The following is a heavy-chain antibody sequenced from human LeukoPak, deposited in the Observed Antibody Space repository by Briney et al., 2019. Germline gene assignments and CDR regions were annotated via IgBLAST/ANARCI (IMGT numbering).Heavy chain of an antibody. CDR3: AKMTTVTTNFDY. CDR2: TVSRGTT. V-gene: IGHV3-23*01. D-gene: IGHD4-17*01. J-gene: IGHJ4*02. Sequence: GRSLRLSCVASGFTFTSDAMNWVRQAPGKGLEWVSSTVSRGTTQYADSVKGRFTISRDNSKNTLYLQMNSLRAEDTAVYYCAKMTTVTTNFDYWGQGALVTVSS. CDR1: GFTFTSDA.